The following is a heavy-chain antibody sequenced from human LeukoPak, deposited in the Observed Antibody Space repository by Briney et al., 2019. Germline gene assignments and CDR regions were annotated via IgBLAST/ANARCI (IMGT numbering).Heavy chain of an antibody. D-gene: IGHD5-18*01. CDR3: AKNGYSYGLYDAFDI. J-gene: IGHJ3*02. Sequence: PGGSLRLSRAASGFTFSRYAMSWVRQAPGKGLEWVSGISSSGDNTHYADSVEGRFTISRDNSKNTLYLQMNSLRAEDTAAYYCAKNGYSYGLYDAFDIWGQGTLVTVSS. CDR2: ISSSGDNT. V-gene: IGHV3-23*01. CDR1: GFTFSRYA.